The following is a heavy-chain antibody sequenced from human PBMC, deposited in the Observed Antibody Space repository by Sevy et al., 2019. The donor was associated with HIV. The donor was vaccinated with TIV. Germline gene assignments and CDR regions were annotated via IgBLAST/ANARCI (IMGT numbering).Heavy chain of an antibody. D-gene: IGHD2-21*02. J-gene: IGHJ4*02. CDR2: IHSNGAT. V-gene: IGHV4-59*12. Sequence: SETLSLTCTVSGGSITNYYWNWIRHHPKKGLEWIGYIHSNGATIYSPSFEGRVIFSVDTSKNHFSLSLRSVTAADTAVYSCAGDLAGVHCGGGCYPAGHFDSWGQGTLVTVSS. CDR1: GGSITNYY. CDR3: AGDLAGVHCGGGCYPAGHFDS.